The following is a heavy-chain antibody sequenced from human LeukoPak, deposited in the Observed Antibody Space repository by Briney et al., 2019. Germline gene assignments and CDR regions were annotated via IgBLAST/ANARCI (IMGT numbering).Heavy chain of an antibody. CDR2: IKPNSGGT. Sequence: ASVKVSCKASGDTFTGYYMHWVRQAPGQGLEWMGWIKPNSGGTNYAQKFQGRVTMTRDTSISTAYMELSRLRSDDTAVYYCARGGTYCSSTSCAPDYWGQGTLVTVSS. CDR1: GDTFTGYY. D-gene: IGHD2-2*01. J-gene: IGHJ4*02. V-gene: IGHV1-2*02. CDR3: ARGGTYCSSTSCAPDY.